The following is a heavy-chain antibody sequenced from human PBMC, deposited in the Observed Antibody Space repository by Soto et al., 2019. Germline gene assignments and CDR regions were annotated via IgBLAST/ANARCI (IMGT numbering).Heavy chain of an antibody. D-gene: IGHD3-3*01. CDR3: ARDPHEFWTSYWFDP. CDR2: ISAYDGKT. V-gene: IGHV1-18*01. J-gene: IGHJ5*02. Sequence: ASVKVSCKASGGTFSQFAVSWVRQAPGQGLELMGWISAYDGKTTYAEKFQGRVTLTTDTSTSTAYMELRSLRSDDTAIYYCARDPHEFWTSYWFDPWGQGTPVTVSS. CDR1: GGTFSQFA.